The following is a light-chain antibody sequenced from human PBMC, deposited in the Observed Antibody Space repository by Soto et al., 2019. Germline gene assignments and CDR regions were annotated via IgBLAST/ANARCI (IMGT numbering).Light chain of an antibody. CDR3: QKRDEWPQA. CDR1: QRVSSY. V-gene: IGKV3-15*01. CDR2: DAS. Sequence: TQCLATLSGALGEGPTVSCGASQRVSSYLARYQQKPGQATGLLIYDASNRATGIPAKFSGGGSGTEFTLAISSLRSEDLAVYYCQKRDEWPQAFGPGTKVDIK. J-gene: IGKJ1*01.